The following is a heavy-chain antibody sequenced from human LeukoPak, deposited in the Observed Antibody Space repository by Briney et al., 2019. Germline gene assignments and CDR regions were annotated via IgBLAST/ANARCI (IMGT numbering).Heavy chain of an antibody. CDR3: ATYRQVLLPFES. CDR1: GFTFSTFA. J-gene: IGHJ4*02. CDR2: IFPSGGEI. V-gene: IGHV3-23*01. Sequence: GVSLRLSCAASGFTFSTFAMLWVRHPPGKGLVWVSSIFPSGGEIHYADSVRGRFTISRKNSKSTLSLQMNSQRAEDTAIYYCATYRQVLLPFESWGQGTLVTVSS. D-gene: IGHD2-8*02.